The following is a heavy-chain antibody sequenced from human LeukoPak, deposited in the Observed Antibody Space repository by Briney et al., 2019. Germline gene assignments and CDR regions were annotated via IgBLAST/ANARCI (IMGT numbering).Heavy chain of an antibody. J-gene: IGHJ4*02. CDR1: GFTLSSYW. Sequence: GGSLRLSCAAPGFTLSSYWMRWVRQAPGKGGEGVANIKDEGREKYYVASVKRPFPISRDNTNNSLYLQMNSLGAEDTAVYYCARGGGSPAHWGQGTLVTVSS. V-gene: IGHV3-7*01. CDR2: IKDEGREK. D-gene: IGHD2-15*01. CDR3: ARGGGSPAH.